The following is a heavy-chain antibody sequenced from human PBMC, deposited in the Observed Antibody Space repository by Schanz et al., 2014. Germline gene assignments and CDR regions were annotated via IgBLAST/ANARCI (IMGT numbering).Heavy chain of an antibody. J-gene: IGHJ6*02. V-gene: IGHV1-2*04. Sequence: QILLVQPGPEVKKPGASVTVSCKASGYDFHIYAYSWVRQAPGQGLEWMGWINPNTGGTNFAQKFQGWVTVTRDTSISTVYMELSRVTYEDTAVYYCARDDRAYYYGMDVWGQGTTVTVSS. CDR1: GYDFHIYA. D-gene: IGHD3-22*01. CDR3: ARDDRAYYYGMDV. CDR2: INPNTGGT.